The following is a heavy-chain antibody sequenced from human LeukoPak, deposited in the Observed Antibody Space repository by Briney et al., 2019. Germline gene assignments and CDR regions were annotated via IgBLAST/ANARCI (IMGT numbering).Heavy chain of an antibody. Sequence: VASVKVSCKASGYTFTSYGISWVRQAPGQGLEWMGWISAYNGNTNYAQKLQGRVTMTTDTSTSTAYMELRSLRSDDTAVYYCARYGADYYDSSGPNPLYYFDYWGQGTLVTVSS. CDR3: ARYGADYYDSSGPNPLYYFDY. CDR2: ISAYNGNT. V-gene: IGHV1-18*01. D-gene: IGHD3-22*01. CDR1: GYTFTSYG. J-gene: IGHJ4*02.